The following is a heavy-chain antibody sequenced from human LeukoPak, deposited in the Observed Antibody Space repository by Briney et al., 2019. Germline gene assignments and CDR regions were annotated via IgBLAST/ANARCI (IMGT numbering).Heavy chain of an antibody. V-gene: IGHV4-59*05. Sequence: SETLSLTCTVSGGSISSYYWSWIRQPPGKGLEWIGSIYYSGSTYYNPSLKSRVTISVDTSKNQFSLKLSSVTAADTAVYYCVSLSGPSRVWGQGTLVTVSS. CDR3: VSLSGPSRV. J-gene: IGHJ4*02. D-gene: IGHD5-12*01. CDR2: IYYSGST. CDR1: GGSISSYY.